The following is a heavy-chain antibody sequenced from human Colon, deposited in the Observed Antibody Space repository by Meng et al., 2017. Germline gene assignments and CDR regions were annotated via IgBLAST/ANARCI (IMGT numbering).Heavy chain of an antibody. V-gene: IGHV3-23*01. J-gene: IGHJ4*02. CDR3: AKDLGYSDGWTTPTNDDY. CDR2: INRGGENT. D-gene: IGHD6-19*01. Sequence: GESLKTSCAASGSIFSNYGMYWVLQAPGKGLEWVSTINRGGENTDYADSVKGRFTISRDNSKNTLYLQMNSLRVEDTAIYYCAKDLGYSDGWTTPTNDDYWGQGTLVTVSS. CDR1: GSIFSNYG.